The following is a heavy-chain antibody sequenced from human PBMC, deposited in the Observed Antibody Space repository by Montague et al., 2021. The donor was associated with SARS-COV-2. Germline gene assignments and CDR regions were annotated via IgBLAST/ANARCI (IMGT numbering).Heavy chain of an antibody. J-gene: IGHJ4*02. CDR1: GDSVSSNTAA. CDR3: ARDPRYSLSWSLDY. V-gene: IGHV6-1*01. CDR2: TYYRSKWYY. Sequence: CAISGDSVSSNTAAWNWIRQSPSRGLEWLGRTYYRSKWYYDYAVSVKSRMTISPDTSKNQFSLQLSPVTPEDRAEYYCARDPRYSLSWSLDYWGQGTLVTVSS. D-gene: IGHD6-13*01.